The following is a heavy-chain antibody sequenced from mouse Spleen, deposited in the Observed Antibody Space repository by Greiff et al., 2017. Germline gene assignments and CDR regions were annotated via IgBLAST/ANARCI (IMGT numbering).Heavy chain of an antibody. CDR1: GLNIKDDY. D-gene: IGHD2-4*01. V-gene: IGHV14-4*01. CDR2: IDPENGDT. J-gene: IGHJ3*01. Sequence: VHVKQSGAELVMPGASVKLSCTASGLNIKDDYMHWVKQRPEQGLEWIGWIDPENGDTEYASKFQGKATITADTSSNTAYLQLSSLTSEDTAVYYCTPYDYDWFAYWGQGTLVTVSA. CDR3: TPYDYDWFAY.